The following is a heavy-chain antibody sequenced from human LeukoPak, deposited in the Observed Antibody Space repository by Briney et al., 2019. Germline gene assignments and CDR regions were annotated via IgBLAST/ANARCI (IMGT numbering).Heavy chain of an antibody. CDR2: ISAAGNT. Sequence: GGSLRLYCAASGFTFSSYATSWVRQAPGKGLEWVSAISAAGNTYYADSVKGRFTISRDNSKNMLFLLMNSLRTDDTAIYYCAKRSASGRYYFDYWGQGALVTVSS. CDR1: GFTFSSYA. J-gene: IGHJ4*02. D-gene: IGHD3-10*01. CDR3: AKRSASGRYYFDY. V-gene: IGHV3-23*01.